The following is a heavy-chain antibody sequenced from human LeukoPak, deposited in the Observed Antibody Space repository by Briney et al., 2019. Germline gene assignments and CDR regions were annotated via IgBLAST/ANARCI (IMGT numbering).Heavy chain of an antibody. V-gene: IGHV3-9*01. CDR2: ISWNSGSI. J-gene: IGHJ6*02. Sequence: GRSLRLSCAAAGFTVVDTAMHWVRPAPGKGLEWVSGISWNSGSIGYADSVKGRFHISRDNANNSLYLQMNSLRAEDTALYYCAKDRDYYGMDVWGQGTTVTVSS. CDR1: GFTVVDTA. CDR3: AKDRDYYGMDV.